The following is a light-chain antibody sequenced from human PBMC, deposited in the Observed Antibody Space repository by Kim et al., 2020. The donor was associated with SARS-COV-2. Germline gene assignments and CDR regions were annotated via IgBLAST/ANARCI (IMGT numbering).Light chain of an antibody. CDR1: QSVSSN. CDR3: QQYNNWPPMYT. J-gene: IGKJ2*01. Sequence: EIVMTQSPATLSVSPGERATLSCRASQSVSSNLAWYQQKPGQAPRLLIYSASTRATGIPARFSGGGSGTEFTLTISSLQSEDFAVYYCQQYNNWPPMYTFGQGTKLEI. CDR2: SAS. V-gene: IGKV3-15*01.